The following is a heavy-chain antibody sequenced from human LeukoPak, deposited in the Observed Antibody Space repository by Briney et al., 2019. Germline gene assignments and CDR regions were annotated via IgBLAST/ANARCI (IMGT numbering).Heavy chain of an antibody. CDR3: ARAFNDGFDI. V-gene: IGHV3-23*01. Sequence: TGGSLRPSCAASGFTFSSYAMSWVRQAPGKGLEWVSAISGSGGSTYYADSVKGRFTISRDNAKNSLYLQMDSLRAEDTAVYYCARAFNDGFDIWGQGTVVTVSS. J-gene: IGHJ3*02. CDR1: GFTFSSYA. CDR2: ISGSGGST.